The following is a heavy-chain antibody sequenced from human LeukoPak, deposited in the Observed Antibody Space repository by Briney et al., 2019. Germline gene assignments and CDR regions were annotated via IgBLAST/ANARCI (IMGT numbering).Heavy chain of an antibody. CDR1: GYTFINYG. V-gene: IGHV1-69*04. J-gene: IGHJ3*02. CDR3: ARDFRLPTYYYDSSGYYYTAFDI. CDR2: IIPILGIA. D-gene: IGHD3-22*01. Sequence: GASVKVSCKASGYTFINYGISWVRQAPGQGLEWMGRIIPILGIANYAQKFQGRVTITADKSTSTAYMELSSLRSEDTAVYYCARDFRLPTYYYDSSGYYYTAFDIWGQGTMVTVSS.